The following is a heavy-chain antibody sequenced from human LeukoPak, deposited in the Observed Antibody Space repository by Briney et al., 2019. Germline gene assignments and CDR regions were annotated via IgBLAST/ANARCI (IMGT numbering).Heavy chain of an antibody. D-gene: IGHD3-22*01. Sequence: PGGSLRLSCAASGFTFSSYWTHWVRQAPGKGLVWVSRISIDGSSTTYADSVKGRFTISRDNAKNTLYLQLNSLRAEDTAVYYCARRDSSGYYWGQGTLVTVSS. CDR3: ARRDSSGYY. J-gene: IGHJ4*02. CDR1: GFTFSSYW. V-gene: IGHV3-74*01. CDR2: ISIDGSST.